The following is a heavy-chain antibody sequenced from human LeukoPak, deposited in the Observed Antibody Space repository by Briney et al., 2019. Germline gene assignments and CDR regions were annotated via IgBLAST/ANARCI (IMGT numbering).Heavy chain of an antibody. CDR3: AREGWQWLVRAFDY. J-gene: IGHJ4*02. CDR2: ISSSGST. CDR1: GDSISSGDYY. D-gene: IGHD6-19*01. Sequence: SQTLSLTCTVSGDSISSGDYYWSWIRQPAGKGLEWIGRISSSGSTNYNPSLKSRVTISVDTSKNQFSLKLSSVTAADTAVYYCAREGWQWLVRAFDYWGQGTLVTVSS. V-gene: IGHV4-61*02.